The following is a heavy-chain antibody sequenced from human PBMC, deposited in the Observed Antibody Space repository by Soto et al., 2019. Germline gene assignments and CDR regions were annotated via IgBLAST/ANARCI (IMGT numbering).Heavy chain of an antibody. V-gene: IGHV3-30-3*01. Sequence: QVQLVESGGGVVQPGRSLRLSCAASGFTFISYAMHWVRQAPGKGLEWVAVISFDGSTEYYADSVKGRFTISRDYSKNTVYLQMNSLRSEDTAVYYCARSRHGSGSYTHFYYGLDVWGQGTTVTVSS. CDR2: ISFDGSTE. J-gene: IGHJ6*02. CDR3: ARSRHGSGSYTHFYYGLDV. CDR1: GFTFISYA. D-gene: IGHD3-10*01.